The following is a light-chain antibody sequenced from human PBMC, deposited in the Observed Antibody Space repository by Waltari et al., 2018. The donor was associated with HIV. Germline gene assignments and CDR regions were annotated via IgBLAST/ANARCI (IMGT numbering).Light chain of an antibody. J-gene: IGLJ2*01. CDR2: EIR. CDR3: SSYTDTTTLGVV. CDR1: GSDGGGYNY. Sequence: QSALTQPASVPGSPGQSITISCTGTGSDGGGYNYVSWYRQRPVAAPKLLISEIRNRTSGICSRFSGSKSGNTASLTISGLQAEDEADYYCSSYTDTTTLGVVFGGGTKLTVL. V-gene: IGLV2-14*01.